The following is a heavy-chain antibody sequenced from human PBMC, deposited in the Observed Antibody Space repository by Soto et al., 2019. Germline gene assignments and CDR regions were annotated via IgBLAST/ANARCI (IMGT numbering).Heavy chain of an antibody. J-gene: IGHJ6*02. CDR1: SGPDRSHN. D-gene: IGHD4-17*01. Sequence: QVQLQQSGPRLVKPSETLSLICTVSSGPDRSHNWGWIRQPPGRGLEWIGYVYYTGDTAYNPSLRSRVTISADTSTNDISLTLSSVTAADTAVYYCVRQGIDYLHGLVDVWGQGTTVSVSS. CDR2: VYYTGDT. CDR3: VRQGIDYLHGLVDV. V-gene: IGHV4-59*08.